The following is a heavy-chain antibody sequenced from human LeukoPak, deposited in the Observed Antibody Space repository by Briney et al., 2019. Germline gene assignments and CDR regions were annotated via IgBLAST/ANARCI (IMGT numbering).Heavy chain of an antibody. CDR1: GGTFSSYA. J-gene: IGHJ4*02. Sequence: GASVKVSCKASGGTFSSYAISWVRQAPGQGLEWMGGIIPIFGTANYAQKFQGRVTITADESTSTAYMELSSLRSEDTAVYYCARASVEGYYDSSGYPYFDYWGQGTLVTVSS. CDR2: IIPIFGTA. CDR3: ARASVEGYYDSSGYPYFDY. D-gene: IGHD3-22*01. V-gene: IGHV1-69*13.